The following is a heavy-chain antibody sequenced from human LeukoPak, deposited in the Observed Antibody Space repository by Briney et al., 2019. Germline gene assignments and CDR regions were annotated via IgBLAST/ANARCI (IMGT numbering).Heavy chain of an antibody. CDR3: ARDQGDYDFWSGYLFDY. CDR2: ISAYNGNT. V-gene: IGHV1-18*01. D-gene: IGHD3-3*01. Sequence: GASVKVSCKASGYTFTSYGISWVRQAPGQGLEWMGWISAYNGNTNYAQKLQGRVTMTTDTSTSTAYMELRSLRSDGTAVYYCARDQGDYDFWSGYLFDYWGQGTLVTVSS. CDR1: GYTFTSYG. J-gene: IGHJ4*02.